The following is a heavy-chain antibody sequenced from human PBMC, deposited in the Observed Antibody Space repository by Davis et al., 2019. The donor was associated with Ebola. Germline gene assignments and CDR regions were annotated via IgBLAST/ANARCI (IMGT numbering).Heavy chain of an antibody. CDR2: IYTGDSDT. V-gene: IGHV5-51*01. J-gene: IGHJ3*01. Sequence: GESLKISCKDSGNSFASHWIGWVRQMPGKGLEWMGIIYTGDSDTRYNPSFQGQVTISADKSMKTAYLQWSSLKASDTAMYYCARSPYYYDMLWAFDFWGQGTMVTVSS. CDR3: ARSPYYYDMLWAFDF. CDR1: GNSFASHW. D-gene: IGHD3-22*01.